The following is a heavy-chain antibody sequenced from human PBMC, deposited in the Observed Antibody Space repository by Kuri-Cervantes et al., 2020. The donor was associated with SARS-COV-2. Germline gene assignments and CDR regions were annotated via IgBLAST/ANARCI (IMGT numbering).Heavy chain of an antibody. D-gene: IGHD5-18*01. CDR3: ARDGGLHEGYSYGYIDY. V-gene: IGHV4-59*12. J-gene: IGHJ4*02. CDR2: IYYSGST. CDR1: GGSFSGYY. Sequence: GSLRLSCAVYGGSFSGYYWSWIRQPPGKGLEWIGYIYYSGSTYYNPSLKSRVTISVDTSKNQFSLKLSSVTAADTAVYYCARDGGLHEGYSYGYIDYWGQGTLVTVSS.